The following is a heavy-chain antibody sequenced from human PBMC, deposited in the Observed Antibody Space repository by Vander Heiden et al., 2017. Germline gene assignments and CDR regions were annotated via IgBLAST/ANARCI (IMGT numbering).Heavy chain of an antibody. V-gene: IGHV3-48*02. J-gene: IGHJ4*02. CDR2: ISSSCSTI. CDR1: AFTFSSYG. Sequence: EVQLVESGGGLVQPGGSLRLSCAASAFTFSSYGMNWVRQAAGKGLEWVSYISSSCSTIYYADSVKGRFTISRDNAKNSLYLQMNSLRDEDTAVYYCARDAGDFWSGYYLSFDYWGQGTLVTVSS. D-gene: IGHD3-3*01. CDR3: ARDAGDFWSGYYLSFDY.